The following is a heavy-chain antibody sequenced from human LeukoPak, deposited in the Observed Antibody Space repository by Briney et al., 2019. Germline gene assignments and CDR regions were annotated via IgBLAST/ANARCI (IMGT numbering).Heavy chain of an antibody. Sequence: GSLRLSCAASGFTLSKSWMTWVRQAPGKGLEWVANIKPDGSETYYVDSVMGRFTISRDNAKNSVYLQMNSLRAEDTAVYYCARDRSISGVVTIDFWGQGTLVTVSS. V-gene: IGHV3-7*01. J-gene: IGHJ4*02. CDR3: ARDRSISGVVTIDF. D-gene: IGHD3-3*01. CDR2: IKPDGSET. CDR1: GFTLSKSW.